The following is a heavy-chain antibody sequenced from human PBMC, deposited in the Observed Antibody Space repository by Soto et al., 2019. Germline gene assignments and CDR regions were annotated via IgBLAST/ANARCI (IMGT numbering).Heavy chain of an antibody. V-gene: IGHV3-15*07. D-gene: IGHD6-13*01. CDR2: IKSKTDGGTT. J-gene: IGHJ4*02. CDR3: TTEGIAAGSGVIAY. CDR1: GFTFSNAG. Sequence: GGSLRLSWAASGFTFSNAGGNWVRQAPGKGLEWVGRIKSKTDGGTTDYAAPVKGRFTISRDDSKNTLYLQMNSLKTEDTAVYYCTTEGIAAGSGVIAYWGQGTLVTVSS.